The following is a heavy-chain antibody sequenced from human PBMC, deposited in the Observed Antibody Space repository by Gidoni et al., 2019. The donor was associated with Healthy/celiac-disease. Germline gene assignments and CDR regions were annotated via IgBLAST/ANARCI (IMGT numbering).Heavy chain of an antibody. V-gene: IGHV3-33*01. Sequence: QVQLVASGGGVVQPGRSLRLSCAASGFTFSSYGMHWVRQAPGKGLEWVAVIWYDGSNKYYADSVKGRFTISRDNSKNTLYLQMNSLRAEDTAVYYCARGGEGGYYYYGMDVWGQGTTVTVSS. CDR3: ARGGEGGYYYYGMDV. CDR2: IWYDGSNK. D-gene: IGHD3-16*01. CDR1: GFTFSSYG. J-gene: IGHJ6*02.